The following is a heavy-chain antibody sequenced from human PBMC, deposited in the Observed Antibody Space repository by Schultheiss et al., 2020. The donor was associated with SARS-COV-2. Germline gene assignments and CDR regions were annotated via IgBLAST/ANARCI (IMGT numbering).Heavy chain of an antibody. CDR1: GFTFSSYD. Sequence: GGSLRLSCAASGFTFSSYDMHWVRQATGKGLEWVSAIGTAGDTYYPGSVKGRFTISRENAKNSLYLQMNSLRAGDTAIYYCARGPIGAAGNWDFDYWGQGTLVTVSS. D-gene: IGHD6-13*01. CDR2: IGTAGDT. CDR3: ARGPIGAAGNWDFDY. V-gene: IGHV3-13*01. J-gene: IGHJ4*02.